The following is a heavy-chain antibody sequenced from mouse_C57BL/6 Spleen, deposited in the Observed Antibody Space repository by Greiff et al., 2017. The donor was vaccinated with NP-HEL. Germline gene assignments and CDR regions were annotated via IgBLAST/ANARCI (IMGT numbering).Heavy chain of an antibody. V-gene: IGHV1-82*01. CDR2: IYPGDGDT. D-gene: IGHD2-2*01. CDR3: ARQYYGYDEGYAMDY. CDR1: GYAFSSSW. J-gene: IGHJ4*01. Sequence: QVQLQQSGPELVKPGASVKISCKASGYAFSSSWMNWVKQRPGKGLEWIGRIYPGDGDTNYNGKFKGKATLTADKSSSTAYMQLSSLTSEDSAVYFCARQYYGYDEGYAMDYWGQGTSVTVSS.